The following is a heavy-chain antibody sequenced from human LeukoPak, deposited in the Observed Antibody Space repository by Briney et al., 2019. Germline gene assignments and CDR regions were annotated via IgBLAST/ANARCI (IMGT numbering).Heavy chain of an antibody. D-gene: IGHD4-23*01. CDR2: SVTSGST. Sequence: GGSLRLSCAASGFGSSSFILYWVRQAPGKGLEWVSSSVTSGSTYYADSVKGRFTISRDSAKNSLFLQMSSLSAEDTAVYYCETKTHGPFDHWGQGTLVTVSS. V-gene: IGHV3-21*01. J-gene: IGHJ4*02. CDR3: ETKTHGPFDH. CDR1: GFGSSSFI.